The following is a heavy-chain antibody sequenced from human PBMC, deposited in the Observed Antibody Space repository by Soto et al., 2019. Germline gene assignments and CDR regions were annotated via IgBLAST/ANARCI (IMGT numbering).Heavy chain of an antibody. J-gene: IGHJ6*02. D-gene: IGHD6-19*01. Sequence: QVQLVQSGAEVKKPGASVKVSCKASGYTFTGYHMHWVRQAPGQGLEWMGWINPNTGGTNYAQKFQGRVTVTRDTSISTAYMELSGLRSDDTAVYFCAKHIAVVGNYYYYAMDVWGQGTTVTVSS. V-gene: IGHV1-2*02. CDR1: GYTFTGYH. CDR2: INPNTGGT. CDR3: AKHIAVVGNYYYYAMDV.